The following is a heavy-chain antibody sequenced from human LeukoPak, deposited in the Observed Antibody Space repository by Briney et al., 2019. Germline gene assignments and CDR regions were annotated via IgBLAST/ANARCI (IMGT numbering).Heavy chain of an antibody. J-gene: IGHJ4*02. Sequence: ASVKVSCKVSGYTLTELSMHWVRRAPGKGLEWMGGFDPEDGETIYAQKFQGRVTMTEDTSTDTAYMELSSLRSEDTAVYYCATQPSGSYSSPFDYWGQGTLVTVSS. CDR1: GYTLTELS. D-gene: IGHD1-26*01. V-gene: IGHV1-24*01. CDR2: FDPEDGET. CDR3: ATQPSGSYSSPFDY.